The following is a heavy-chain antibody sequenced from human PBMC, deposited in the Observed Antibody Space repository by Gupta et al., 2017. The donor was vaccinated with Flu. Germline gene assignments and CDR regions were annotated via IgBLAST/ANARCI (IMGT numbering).Heavy chain of an antibody. V-gene: IGHV4-59*08. CDR1: DGSISDYY. J-gene: IGHJ4*02. D-gene: IGHD2-21*01. Sequence: QVQLQKSGPRLLRPSETLSLTCTVSDGSISDYYWSWIRQPPGKGLEWIGYVYYSGTVKYNPSLQSRVARSLDASRHQFSLRLSSVTAADTAVYYCAAIVGGYYFDSWGQGALVTVSS. CDR3: AAIVGGYYFDS. CDR2: VYYSGTV.